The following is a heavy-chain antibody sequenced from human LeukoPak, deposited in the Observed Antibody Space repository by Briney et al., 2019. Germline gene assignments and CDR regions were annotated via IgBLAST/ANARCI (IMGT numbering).Heavy chain of an antibody. V-gene: IGHV1-69*13. CDR1: GGTFSSYA. Sequence: ASVKVSCKASGGTFSSYAISWVRQAPGQGLEWMGGIIPIFGTANYAQKFQGRVSITADESTSTAFMELSSLRSEDTAVYYCAREWGLESSGYYYAYWGQGTLVTVSS. D-gene: IGHD3-22*01. J-gene: IGHJ4*02. CDR2: IIPIFGTA. CDR3: AREWGLESSGYYYAY.